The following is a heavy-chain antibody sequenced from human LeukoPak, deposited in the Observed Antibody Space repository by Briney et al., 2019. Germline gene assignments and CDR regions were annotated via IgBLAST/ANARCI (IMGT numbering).Heavy chain of an antibody. CDR2: ISAYNGNT. Sequence: ASVKVSCKASGYTFTSYGISWVRQAPGQGLERMGWISAYNGNTNYAQKLQGRVTMTTDTSTSTAYMELRSLRSDDTAVYYCARETDYDILTGYYAPPDYWGQGTLVTVSS. CDR1: GYTFTSYG. D-gene: IGHD3-9*01. J-gene: IGHJ4*02. V-gene: IGHV1-18*01. CDR3: ARETDYDILTGYYAPPDY.